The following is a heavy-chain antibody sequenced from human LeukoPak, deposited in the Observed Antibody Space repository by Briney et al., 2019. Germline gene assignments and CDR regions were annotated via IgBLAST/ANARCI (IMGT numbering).Heavy chain of an antibody. V-gene: IGHV4-30-4*01. D-gene: IGHD2-15*01. J-gene: IGHJ4*02. Sequence: SETLSLTCTVSGDSISSDYYYWSWIRQPPGKGLEWIGYIYYNGDSYYNPSLKSRVAISVDTSKNQFSLKLYSVTAADTAVYYCVSPRTPYYFNSWGQGTLVTVSS. CDR3: VSPRTPYYFNS. CDR1: GDSISSDYYY. CDR2: IYYNGDS.